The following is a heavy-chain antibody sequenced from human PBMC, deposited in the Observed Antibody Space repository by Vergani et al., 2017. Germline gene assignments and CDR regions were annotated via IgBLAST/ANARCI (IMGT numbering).Heavy chain of an antibody. J-gene: IGHJ4*02. CDR1: GGSISSGGYY. CDR3: ARTYSGYDYRAPSGXSDY. CDR2: IYYSGST. D-gene: IGHD5-12*01. V-gene: IGHV4-31*03. Sequence: QVQLQESGPGLVKPSQTLSLTCTVSGGSISSGGYYWSWIRQHPGKGLEWIGYIYYSGSTYYNPSLKSRVTISVDTSKNQFSLKLSSVTAADTAVYYCARTYSGYDYRAPSGXSDYWGQGTLVTVSS.